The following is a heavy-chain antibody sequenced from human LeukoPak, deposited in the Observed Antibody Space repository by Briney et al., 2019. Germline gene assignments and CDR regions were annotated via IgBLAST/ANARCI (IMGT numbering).Heavy chain of an antibody. CDR2: IYTSGST. D-gene: IGHD3-3*01. V-gene: IGHV4-4*07. Sequence: SETLSLTCTVSGGSISSYYWSWIRQPAGKGLGWIGRIYTSGSTNYNPSLKSRVTMSVDTSKNQFSLKLSSVTAADTAVYYCARVGFWSGYYHDAFDIWGQGTMVTVSS. J-gene: IGHJ3*02. CDR3: ARVGFWSGYYHDAFDI. CDR1: GGSISSYY.